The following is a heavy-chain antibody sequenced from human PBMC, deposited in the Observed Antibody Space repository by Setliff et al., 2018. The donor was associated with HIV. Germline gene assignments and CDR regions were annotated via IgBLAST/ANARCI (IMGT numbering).Heavy chain of an antibody. V-gene: IGHV4-34*01. J-gene: IGHJ4*02. D-gene: IGHD5-18*01. CDR1: GGSFSGYY. Sequence: PSETLSLTCAVYGGSFSGYYWSWIRQSPEKRLEWIGEINHSGSTNYNPSLKSRVIMAVDTSKNQFSLKLSSVTAADTAVYYCARGSVSVDTAMVDDYWGQGAMVTVSS. CDR3: ARGSVSVDTAMVDDY. CDR2: INHSGST.